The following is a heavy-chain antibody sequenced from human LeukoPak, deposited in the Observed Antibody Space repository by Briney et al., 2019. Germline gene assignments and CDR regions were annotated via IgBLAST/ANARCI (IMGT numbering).Heavy chain of an antibody. D-gene: IGHD3-16*02. V-gene: IGHV4-34*01. CDR1: GGSFSGYY. CDR3: ASGHDAYDYVWGSYRYGKLVKAFDI. Sequence: SETLSLTCAVYGGSFSGYYWSWIRQPPGKGLEWIGEINHSGSTNYNPSLKSRVTISVDTSKNQFSLKLSSVTAADTAVYYCASGHDAYDYVWGSYRYGKLVKAFDIWGQGTMVTVSS. CDR2: INHSGST. J-gene: IGHJ3*02.